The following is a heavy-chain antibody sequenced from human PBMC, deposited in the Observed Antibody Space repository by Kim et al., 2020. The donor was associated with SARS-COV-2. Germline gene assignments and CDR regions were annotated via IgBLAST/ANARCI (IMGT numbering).Heavy chain of an antibody. CDR1: GFTFSSYA. Sequence: GGSLRLSCAASGFTFSSYAMSWVRQAPGKGLEWVSAISGSGGSTYYADSVKDRFTISRDNSKNMLYLQMNSLRAEDTAVYYCASQQGILRDFDYWGQGTLVTVSS. J-gene: IGHJ4*02. CDR3: ASQQGILRDFDY. V-gene: IGHV3-23*01. CDR2: ISGSGGST. D-gene: IGHD3-10*01.